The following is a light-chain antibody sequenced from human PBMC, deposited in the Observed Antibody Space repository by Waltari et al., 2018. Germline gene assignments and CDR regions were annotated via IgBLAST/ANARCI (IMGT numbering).Light chain of an antibody. CDR2: AAS. CDR3: LQDYAYPRT. J-gene: IGKJ3*01. CDR1: QCIRSD. Sequence: AIQMTQSPSSLSVSVADRVTITCRASQCIRSDLGWYQLRPGKAPNCLLYAASRLHSGVPSMFSGGGSGTDFTLTISSLQPEDFATYYCLQDYAYPRTFGPGT. V-gene: IGKV1-6*01.